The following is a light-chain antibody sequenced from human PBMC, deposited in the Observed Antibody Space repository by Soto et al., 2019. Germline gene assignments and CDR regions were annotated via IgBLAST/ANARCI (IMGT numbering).Light chain of an antibody. J-gene: IGLJ2*01. Sequence: SALTQPASVSGSPGQSITISCTGTSSDVGGYNYVSWYQHHPGKAPKLMIYDVTNRPSGVSNRFSGSKSGNTASLSISGLQAEDEADYYCSSYARNRDVLFGGGTKLTVL. V-gene: IGLV2-14*03. CDR3: SSYARNRDVL. CDR1: SSDVGGYNY. CDR2: DVT.